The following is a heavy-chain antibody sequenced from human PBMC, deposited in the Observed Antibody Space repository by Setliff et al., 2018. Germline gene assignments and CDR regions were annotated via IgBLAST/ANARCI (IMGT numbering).Heavy chain of an antibody. CDR2: IKQDGSEE. J-gene: IGHJ4*02. Sequence: GSLRLSCAASGFTFSTHWMSWVRQAPGKGLEWVANIKQDGSEEYYVDSVKGRFSISRDNAKNSLYLQMNSLRAEDTAVYYCARDPHFDSWGQGTLVTVSS. CDR1: GFTFSTHW. CDR3: ARDPHFDS. V-gene: IGHV3-7*01.